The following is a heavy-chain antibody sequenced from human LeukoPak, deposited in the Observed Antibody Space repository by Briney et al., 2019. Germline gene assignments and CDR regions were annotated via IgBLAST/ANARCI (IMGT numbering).Heavy chain of an antibody. CDR2: INHSGNT. J-gene: IGHJ4*02. D-gene: IGHD3-10*01. V-gene: IGHV4-34*01. CDR1: GGSFSGYY. Sequence: PETLSLTCAVYGGSFSGYYWNWIRQPPGKGLEWIGEINHSGNTNYNPSLKSRVTISVDTSKNQFSLKLSSVTAADTAVYYCARGGRLYLPYWGQGTLVTVSS. CDR3: ARGGRLYLPY.